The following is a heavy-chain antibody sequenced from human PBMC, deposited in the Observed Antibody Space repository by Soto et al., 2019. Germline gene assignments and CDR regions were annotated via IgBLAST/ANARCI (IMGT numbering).Heavy chain of an antibody. CDR2: IIPIFGTA. D-gene: IGHD5-12*01. CDR3: ARLVEMATIHPDGMDV. Sequence: ASVKVSCKASGGTFSSYAISWVRQAPGQGLEWMGGIIPIFGTANYAQKFQGRVTITADESTSTAYMELSSLRSEDTAVYYCARLVEMATIHPDGMDVWGQGTTVTVSS. J-gene: IGHJ6*02. CDR1: GGTFSSYA. V-gene: IGHV1-69*13.